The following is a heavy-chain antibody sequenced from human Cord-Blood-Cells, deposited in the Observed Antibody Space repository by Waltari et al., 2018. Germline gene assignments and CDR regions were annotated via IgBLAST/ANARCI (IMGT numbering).Heavy chain of an antibody. V-gene: IGHV1-2*04. Sequence: QVQLVQSGAEVKKPGASVKVSCTASGYTFTGYYMHLVRQAPGQGLEWMGWINPNSGGTNYAQKFQGWVTMTRDTSISTAYMELSRLRSDDTAVYYCARALDDSNYWYFDLWGRGTLVTVSS. D-gene: IGHD4-4*01. CDR1: GYTFTGYY. CDR2: INPNSGGT. J-gene: IGHJ2*01. CDR3: ARALDDSNYWYFDL.